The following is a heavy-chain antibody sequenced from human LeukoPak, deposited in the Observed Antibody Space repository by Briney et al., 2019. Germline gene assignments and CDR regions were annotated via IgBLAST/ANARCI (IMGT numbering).Heavy chain of an antibody. J-gene: IGHJ6*03. CDR1: GYSFTSYW. Sequence: GESLKISCKGSGYSFTSYWIGWVRQMPGKGLEWMGIIYPGDSATRYSPSFQGQVTISADKSISTAYLQWSSLKASDTAMYYCARVGGSSYCSSTSCYWGYYYYYMDVWGKGTTVTVSS. V-gene: IGHV5-51*01. D-gene: IGHD2-2*01. CDR2: IYPGDSAT. CDR3: ARVGGSSYCSSTSCYWGYYYYYMDV.